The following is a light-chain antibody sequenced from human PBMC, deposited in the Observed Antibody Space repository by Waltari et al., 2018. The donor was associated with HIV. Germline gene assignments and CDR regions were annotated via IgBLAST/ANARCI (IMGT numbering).Light chain of an antibody. CDR2: NNI. Sequence: QSVLTQPPSVSGAPGQRVTISCTGSSSHIGAGYDVHWYQQLPGTAPKLLIENNINRPSGVPDRFSGSKSGTSASLAITGFQAEDEADYYCQSYDSSLRVFGGGTKLTVL. J-gene: IGLJ3*02. CDR3: QSYDSSLRV. CDR1: SSHIGAGYD. V-gene: IGLV1-40*01.